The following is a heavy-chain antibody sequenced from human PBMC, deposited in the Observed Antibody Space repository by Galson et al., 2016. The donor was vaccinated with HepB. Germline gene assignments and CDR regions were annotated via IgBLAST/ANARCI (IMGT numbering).Heavy chain of an antibody. Sequence: SLRLSCAASEFTFSAYWMHWVRQAPGKGLVGVSVIKSDESTTYADSVKGRFSISRDKAKKTLYLQMNSLRIEDTAVYYCARGGIAGDHDAFEIWGQGTTVTVSS. D-gene: IGHD6-13*01. CDR2: IKSDEST. CDR1: EFTFSAYW. CDR3: ARGGIAGDHDAFEI. V-gene: IGHV3-74*01. J-gene: IGHJ3*02.